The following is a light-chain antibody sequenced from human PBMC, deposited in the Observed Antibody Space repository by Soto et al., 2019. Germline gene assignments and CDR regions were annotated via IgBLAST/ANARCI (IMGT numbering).Light chain of an antibody. CDR2: GAF. J-gene: IGKJ1*01. CDR1: QSVNSNY. CDR3: QQYGRSVWT. Sequence: DIVLTQSPGTLSLSPGERATLSCTASQSVNSNYLAWYQQIPGQAPSLLIHGAFTRATGITDWFSGRGSGTAFTLTIGRLEPEDFAVYYWQQYGRSVWTFGQGTKVEIK. V-gene: IGKV3-20*01.